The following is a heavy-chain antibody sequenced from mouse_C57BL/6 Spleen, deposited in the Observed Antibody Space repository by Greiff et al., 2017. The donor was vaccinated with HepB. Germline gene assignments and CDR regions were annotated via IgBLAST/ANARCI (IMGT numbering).Heavy chain of an antibody. D-gene: IGHD1-1*01. J-gene: IGHJ4*01. CDR2: ISYDGSN. CDR1: GYSITSGYY. Sequence: EVQLVESGPGLVKPSQSLSLTCSVTGYSITSGYYWNWIRQFPGNKLEWMGYISYDGSNNYNPSLKNRIPITRDTSKNQFFLKLNSVTTEDTATYYCARVDYEDYAMDYWGQGTSVTVSS. CDR3: ARVDYEDYAMDY. V-gene: IGHV3-6*01.